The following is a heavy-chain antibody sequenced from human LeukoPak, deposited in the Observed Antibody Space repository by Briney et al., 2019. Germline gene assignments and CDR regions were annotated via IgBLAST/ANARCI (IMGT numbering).Heavy chain of an antibody. D-gene: IGHD3-22*01. J-gene: IGHJ4*02. CDR2: ISASSTDI. CDR3: ARRGYYDSSGYDY. CDR1: GFTFSNYA. V-gene: IGHV3-21*01. Sequence: GGSLRLSCAASGFTFSNYAMNWVRQAPGKGLEWVSSISASSTDIYYADSVNGRFTISRDNAKNSLYLQINSLRAEDTAIYYCARRGYYDSSGYDYWGQGTLVTVSS.